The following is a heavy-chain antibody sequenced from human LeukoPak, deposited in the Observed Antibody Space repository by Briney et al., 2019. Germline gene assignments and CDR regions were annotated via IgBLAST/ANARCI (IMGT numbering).Heavy chain of an antibody. CDR1: GGSISSGGYY. Sequence: SETLSLTCTVSGGSISSGGYYWSWIRQHPGKGLEWFGYIYYSGSTYYNPSLKSRVTISIDTSKNQFSLKLSSVTAADTAVYYCARVLAVAGDLDYWGQGTLVTVSS. V-gene: IGHV4-31*03. D-gene: IGHD6-19*01. CDR3: ARVLAVAGDLDY. CDR2: IYYSGST. J-gene: IGHJ4*02.